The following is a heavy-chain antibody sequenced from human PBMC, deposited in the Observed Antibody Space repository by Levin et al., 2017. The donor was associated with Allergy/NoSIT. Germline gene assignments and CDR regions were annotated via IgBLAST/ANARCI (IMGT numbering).Heavy chain of an antibody. D-gene: IGHD6-19*01. CDR3: ARYSSGWTGWFDP. Sequence: GESLKISCAASGFTFSSYSMNWVRQAPGKGLEWVSSISSSSSYIYYADSVKGRFTISRDNAKNSLYLQMNSLRAEDTAVYYCARYSSGWTGWFDPWGQGTLVIVSS. J-gene: IGHJ5*02. CDR1: GFTFSSYS. CDR2: ISSSSSYI. V-gene: IGHV3-21*01.